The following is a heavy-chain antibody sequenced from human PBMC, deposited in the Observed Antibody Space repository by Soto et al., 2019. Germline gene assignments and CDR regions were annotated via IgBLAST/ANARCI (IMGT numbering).Heavy chain of an antibody. Sequence: SESLSLTRTVSGGSISSYYWSWIRQPAGKGLEWIGRIYTSGSTNYNPSLKSRVTMSVDTSKNQFSLKLSSVTAADTAVYYCAREVGHITMIVVAYDAFDIWGQGTMVTVSS. CDR1: GGSISSYY. CDR3: AREVGHITMIVVAYDAFDI. V-gene: IGHV4-4*07. CDR2: IYTSGST. D-gene: IGHD3-22*01. J-gene: IGHJ3*02.